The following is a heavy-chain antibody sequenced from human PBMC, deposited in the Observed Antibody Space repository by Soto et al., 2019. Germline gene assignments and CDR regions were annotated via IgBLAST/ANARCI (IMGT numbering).Heavy chain of an antibody. V-gene: IGHV3-30-3*01. CDR3: ARAESSGWEIYYFDY. J-gene: IGHJ4*02. CDR1: GFTFSSYA. CDR2: ISYDGSNK. Sequence: QVQLVESGGGVVQPGRSLRLSCAASGFTFSSYAMHWVRQAPGKGLEWVAVISYDGSNKYYADSVKGRFTISRDNSKNTLYLQMNSLRAEDTAVYYCARAESSGWEIYYFDYWGQGTLVTVSS. D-gene: IGHD6-19*01.